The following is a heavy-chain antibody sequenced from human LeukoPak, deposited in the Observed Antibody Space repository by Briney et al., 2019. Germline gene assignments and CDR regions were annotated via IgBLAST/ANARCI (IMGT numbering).Heavy chain of an antibody. CDR1: GGSIGSYY. J-gene: IGHJ5*02. CDR2: LYDSGST. Sequence: SETPSLTCAVSGGSIGSYYWSWIRQPPGKGLEWIRYLYDSGSTIYNPSLKSRVTISVDTSKKQFSLKLNSVTAADTAVYYCARESDRYCSSTSCPNWYDPWGQGTLVTVSS. D-gene: IGHD2-2*01. V-gene: IGHV4-59*01. CDR3: ARESDRYCSSTSCPNWYDP.